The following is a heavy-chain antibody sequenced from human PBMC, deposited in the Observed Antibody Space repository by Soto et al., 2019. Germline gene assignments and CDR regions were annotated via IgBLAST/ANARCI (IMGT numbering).Heavy chain of an antibody. CDR2: INPNSGGT. CDR3: ARASGYSSSFDY. Sequence: XAVKVSCKASGYSFTGYYMHWVRQAPGQGLEWMGWINPNSGGTNYAQKFQGWVTMTRDTSISTAYMELSRLRSDDTAVYYCARASGYSSSFDYWGQGTLVTVSS. CDR1: GYSFTGYY. D-gene: IGHD6-13*01. J-gene: IGHJ4*02. V-gene: IGHV1-2*04.